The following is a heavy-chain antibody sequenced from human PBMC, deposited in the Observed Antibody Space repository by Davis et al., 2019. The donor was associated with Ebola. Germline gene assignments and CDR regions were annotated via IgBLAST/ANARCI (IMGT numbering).Heavy chain of an antibody. V-gene: IGHV1-18*01. Sequence: ASVKVSCKASGYTFNSHGISWVRQAPGQGLEWMAWISAYNGHTNYAQKFQGRLTLTTDTSTSTVYMELRSLTSDDTVEYYCARGRNGGWDFDYWGQGTRVTVSS. CDR3: ARGRNGGWDFDY. CDR2: ISAYNGHT. J-gene: IGHJ4*02. CDR1: GYTFNSHG. D-gene: IGHD6-19*01.